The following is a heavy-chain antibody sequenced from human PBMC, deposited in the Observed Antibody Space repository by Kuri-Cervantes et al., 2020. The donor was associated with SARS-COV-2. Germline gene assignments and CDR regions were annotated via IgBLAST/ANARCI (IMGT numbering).Heavy chain of an antibody. V-gene: IGHV4-38-2*01. CDR1: GYSISSGYY. Sequence: GSLRLSCAVSGYSISSGYYWGWIRQPPGKGLEWIGIIYHRGSSYYNPSLRSRVTVSVDTSKNQFSLKLSSVTAADTAVYYCARGQWMVKGAFHIWGQGTMVTVSS. D-gene: IGHD6-19*01. CDR2: IYHRGSS. CDR3: ARGQWMVKGAFHI. J-gene: IGHJ3*02.